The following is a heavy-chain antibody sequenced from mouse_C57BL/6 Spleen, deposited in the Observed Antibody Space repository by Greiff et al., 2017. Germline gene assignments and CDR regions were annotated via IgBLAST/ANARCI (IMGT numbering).Heavy chain of an antibody. V-gene: IGHV5-15*01. CDR1: GFTFSDYG. D-gene: IGHD2-3*01. J-gene: IGHJ4*01. Sequence: EVQGVESGGGLVQPGGSLKLSCAASGFTFSDYGMAWVRQAPRKGPEWVAFISNLAYSIYYADTVTGRFTISRENAKNTLYLEMSSLRSEDTAKYYCARQWGYDVWGYYAMDYWGQGTSVTVSS. CDR2: ISNLAYSI. CDR3: ARQWGYDVWGYYAMDY.